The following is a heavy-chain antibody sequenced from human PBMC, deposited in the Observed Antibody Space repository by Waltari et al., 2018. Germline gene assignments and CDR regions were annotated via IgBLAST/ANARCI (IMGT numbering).Heavy chain of an antibody. CDR3: ARGRYIAARPGWFDP. Sequence: QLQLQESGSGLVKPSQTLSLTCAVSGGSISSGGYSWRWIRQPPGKGLEWIGYIYHSGSTYYNPSLKSRATISVDRSKNQFSLKLSSVTAADTAVYYCARGRYIAARPGWFDPWGQGTLVTVSS. CDR1: GGSISSGGYS. V-gene: IGHV4-30-2*01. CDR2: IYHSGST. D-gene: IGHD6-6*01. J-gene: IGHJ5*02.